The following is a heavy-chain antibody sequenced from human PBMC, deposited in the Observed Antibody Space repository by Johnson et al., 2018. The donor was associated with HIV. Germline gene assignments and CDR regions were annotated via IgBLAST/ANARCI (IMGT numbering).Heavy chain of an antibody. CDR1: GFTFSNAW. CDR3: STGFSSWAFDI. D-gene: IGHD6-13*01. Sequence: VQLVESGGGVVQPGRSLRLSCTASGFTFSNAWMSWVRQAPGKGLEWVGRINSKTDGGTTDYAAPVKGRFTISRDDSKNTLYLQMNSLKTEDTAVYYCSTGFSSWAFDIWGQGTMVTVSS. V-gene: IGHV3-15*05. CDR2: INSKTDGGTT. J-gene: IGHJ3*02.